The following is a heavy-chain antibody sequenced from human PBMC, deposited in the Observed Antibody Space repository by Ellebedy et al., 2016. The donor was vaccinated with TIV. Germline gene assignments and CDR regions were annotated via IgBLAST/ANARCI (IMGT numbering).Heavy chain of an antibody. Sequence: PGGSLRLSCAASGFTFSSYAMSWVRQAPGKGLEGVSAISGSGGSTYYADSVKGRFTISRDNSKNTLYLQMNSLRAEDPAVYYCAKGPRGFGELWGQGTLVTVSS. CDR3: AKGPRGFGEL. D-gene: IGHD3-10*01. J-gene: IGHJ4*02. CDR1: GFTFSSYA. CDR2: ISGSGGST. V-gene: IGHV3-23*01.